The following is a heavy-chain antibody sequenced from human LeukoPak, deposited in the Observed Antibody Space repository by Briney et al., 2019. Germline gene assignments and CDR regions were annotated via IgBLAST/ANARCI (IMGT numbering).Heavy chain of an antibody. Sequence: GTSLRLSCAVSGFTFSKYGMHWVRQAQGKGLEWVAVISSDGSEEYYADSVKGRFTISRDNSKNTLYLQMNSLRVEDTAVYYCAEDKGREGDYWGQGSLVTVSS. CDR3: AEDKGREGDY. D-gene: IGHD1-26*01. V-gene: IGHV3-30*18. CDR1: GFTFSKYG. CDR2: ISSDGSEE. J-gene: IGHJ4*02.